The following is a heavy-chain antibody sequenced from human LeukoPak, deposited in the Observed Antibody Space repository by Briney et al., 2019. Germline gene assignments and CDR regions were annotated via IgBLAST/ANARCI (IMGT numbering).Heavy chain of an antibody. CDR1: GFTFSSYA. CDR2: ISGSGGST. J-gene: IGHJ5*02. V-gene: IGHV3-23*01. D-gene: IGHD3-3*01. CDR3: ARDTYGGVFGT. Sequence: GGSLRLSCAASGFTFSSYAMSWVRQAPGEGLEWVSAISGSGGSTYYADSVKGRFTISRDNSKNTLYLQMNSLRAEDTAVYYCARDTYGGVFGTWGQGTLVTVSS.